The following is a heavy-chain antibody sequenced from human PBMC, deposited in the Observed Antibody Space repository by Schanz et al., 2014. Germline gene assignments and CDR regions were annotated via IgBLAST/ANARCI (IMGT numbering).Heavy chain of an antibody. V-gene: IGHV3-23*04. CDR3: AKDLGPHSSSWYSYYYYGMDV. D-gene: IGHD6-13*01. CDR2: ISGSGGST. CDR1: GFTLTSYA. Sequence: VQLVESGGGLVKPGGSLRLSCEASGFTLTSYALTWVRQAPGKGLEWVAGISGSGGSTDYADSVKGRFIIPRDNSKNTLYLQMNSLRAEDTAVYYCAKDLGPHSSSWYSYYYYGMDVWGQGTTVTVSS. J-gene: IGHJ6*02.